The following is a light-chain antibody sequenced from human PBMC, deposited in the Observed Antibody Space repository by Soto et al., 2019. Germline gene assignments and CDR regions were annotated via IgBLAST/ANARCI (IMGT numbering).Light chain of an antibody. CDR1: SSNIENNY. CDR3: GTWDSSLSAGV. J-gene: IGLJ2*01. V-gene: IGLV1-51*01. Sequence: QSVLTQPSLVSAAPGQKVTISGSGSSSNIENNYVSWYQQFPGTAPKLLIYDNNKRPSGIPDRFSGSKSGTSATLGIAGLQTGDEADYYCGTWDSSLSAGVFGGGTKLTVL. CDR2: DNN.